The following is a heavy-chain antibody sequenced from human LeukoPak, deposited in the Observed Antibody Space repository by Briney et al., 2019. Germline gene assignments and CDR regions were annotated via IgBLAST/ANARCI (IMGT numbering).Heavy chain of an antibody. V-gene: IGHV1-2*02. D-gene: IGHD2-2*01. CDR3: ARDPSSTSGPFDY. CDR2: INPNSGGT. Sequence: ASVKVSCKASGYTFTGYYMHWVRQAPGQGLEWMGWINPNSGGTNYAQKFQGRVTMTRDTSISTAYMELGRLRSDDTAVYYCARDPSSTSGPFDYWGQGTLVTVSS. CDR1: GYTFTGYY. J-gene: IGHJ4*02.